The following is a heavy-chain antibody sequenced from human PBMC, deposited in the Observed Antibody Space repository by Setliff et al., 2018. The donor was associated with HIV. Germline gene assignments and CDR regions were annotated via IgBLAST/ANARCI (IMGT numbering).Heavy chain of an antibody. CDR1: GYSFTNYW. CDR3: ARITYYYDSSAYLLYDAFDI. Sequence: GESLKISCKGSGYSFTNYWIGWVRQMPGKGLEWMGFIYPGDPDTRYSPSFQGQVIISADKSINTAHLQWNSLKASDTAMYYCARITYYYDSSAYLLYDAFDIWGQGTMVTVSS. V-gene: IGHV5-51*01. D-gene: IGHD3-22*01. J-gene: IGHJ3*02. CDR2: IYPGDPDT.